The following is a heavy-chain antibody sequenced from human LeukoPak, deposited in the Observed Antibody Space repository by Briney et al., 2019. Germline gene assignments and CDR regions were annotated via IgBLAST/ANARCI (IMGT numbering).Heavy chain of an antibody. V-gene: IGHV3-33*01. J-gene: IGHJ3*02. D-gene: IGHD6-19*01. CDR2: IWSDGSAK. Sequence: GGSLILSCTASGFTFSSYGMHWVREAPGKGLEGVTVIWSDGSAKYYADSVTGRVTISRENSKNTLYLQIYSLRAEDTAVYYCVRVRSMSSAWRAFDIWGQGTMVIVSS. CDR3: VRVRSMSSAWRAFDI. CDR1: GFTFSSYG.